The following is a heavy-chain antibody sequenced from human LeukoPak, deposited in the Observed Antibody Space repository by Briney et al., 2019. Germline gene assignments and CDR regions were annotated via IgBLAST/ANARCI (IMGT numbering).Heavy chain of an antibody. CDR2: IHSSGGT. D-gene: IGHD6-6*01. CDR3: AREFSGTSIAARVFDS. J-gene: IGHJ4*02. V-gene: IGHV4-4*07. Sequence: SETLSLTCTVSGGSITSYYWTYIRQPAGKGLEWIGRIHSSGGTNYSPSLKSRVTMSLDTSKNQFSLNLSSVTAADTAIYYCAREFSGTSIAARVFDSWGRGTLVTVSS. CDR1: GGSITSYY.